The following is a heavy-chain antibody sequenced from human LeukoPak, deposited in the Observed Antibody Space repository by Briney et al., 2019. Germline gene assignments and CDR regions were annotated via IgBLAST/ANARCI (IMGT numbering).Heavy chain of an antibody. CDR2: IGTSSSTI. CDR3: AREMATPFDY. J-gene: IGHJ4*02. D-gene: IGHD5-24*01. V-gene: IGHV3-48*04. CDR1: GFTFSTYT. Sequence: GGSLRLSCAASGFTFSTYTMNWVRQPPGKGLEWVSNIGTSSSTIYYADSVKGRFTISRDNAKNSLYLQMNSLRAEDTAVYYCAREMATPFDYWGQGTLVTVSS.